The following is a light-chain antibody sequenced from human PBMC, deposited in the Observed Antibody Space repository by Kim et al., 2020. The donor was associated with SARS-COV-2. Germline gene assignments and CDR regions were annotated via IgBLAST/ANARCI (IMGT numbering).Light chain of an antibody. CDR2: DNT. Sequence: RVTISCTGSRGNSGAGFEGQWYQQLPGTAHKLHIYDNTNRPSGVPDRLCGSRSGIAASLDITGLQAEDEDDYYCQSYDSSMSEYVFGTGTKVTVL. CDR3: QSYDSSMSEYV. CDR1: RGNSGAGFE. V-gene: IGLV1-40*01. J-gene: IGLJ1*01.